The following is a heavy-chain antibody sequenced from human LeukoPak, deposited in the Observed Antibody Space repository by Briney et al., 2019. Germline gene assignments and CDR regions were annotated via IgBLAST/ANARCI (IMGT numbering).Heavy chain of an antibody. Sequence: GGSLRLSCAASGFTFSTSWMNWVRQAPGKGLECVANINQDGSEKTYVDSVKGRFTITRDNAKKSLYLQMNSLRAEDTAVYYCARVGSTVAAGTPDYWGQGTLVTVSS. D-gene: IGHD6-13*01. CDR1: GFTFSTSW. V-gene: IGHV3-7*05. CDR3: ARVGSTVAAGTPDY. J-gene: IGHJ4*02. CDR2: INQDGSEK.